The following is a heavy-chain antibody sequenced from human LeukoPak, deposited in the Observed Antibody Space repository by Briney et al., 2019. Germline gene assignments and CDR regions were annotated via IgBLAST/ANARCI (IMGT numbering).Heavy chain of an antibody. Sequence: GGSLRLSCAASGLTFDDYGMSWVRQAPGKGLEWVSGINWNGGSTGYADSVKGRFTISRDNAKNSLYLQMNSLRAEDTALYHCARDDSGLRGDYGGGYYYYGMDVWGQGTTVTVSS. CDR1: GLTFDDYG. CDR3: ARDDSGLRGDYGGGYYYYGMDV. CDR2: INWNGGST. J-gene: IGHJ6*02. D-gene: IGHD4-17*01. V-gene: IGHV3-20*01.